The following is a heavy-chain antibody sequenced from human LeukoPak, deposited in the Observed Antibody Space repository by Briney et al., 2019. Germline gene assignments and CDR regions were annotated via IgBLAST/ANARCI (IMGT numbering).Heavy chain of an antibody. CDR3: ASDGSGSYYNWRDY. CDR1: GFTFSSYS. J-gene: IGHJ4*02. CDR2: ISSSSSTI. D-gene: IGHD3-10*01. V-gene: IGHV3-48*01. Sequence: PGGSLRLSCAASGFTFSSYSMNWVRQAPGKGLEWVSYISSSSSTIYYADSVKGRFTISRDNAKNSLYLQMNSLRAEDTAVYYCASDGSGSYYNWRDYWGQGTLVTVSS.